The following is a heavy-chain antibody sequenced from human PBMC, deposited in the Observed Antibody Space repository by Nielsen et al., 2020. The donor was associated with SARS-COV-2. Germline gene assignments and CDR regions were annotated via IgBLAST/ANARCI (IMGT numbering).Heavy chain of an antibody. V-gene: IGHV1-69*13. CDR1: GGTFSSYA. CDR3: AILHSFMGGDPYYFDY. J-gene: IGHJ4*02. Sequence: SVKVSCKASGGTFSSYAISWVRQAPGQGLEWMGGIIPIFGTANYAQKFQGRVTITADESTSTAYMELSSLRSEDTAVYYCAILHSFMGGDPYYFDYWGQGTLVTVSS. D-gene: IGHD2-21*02. CDR2: IIPIFGTA.